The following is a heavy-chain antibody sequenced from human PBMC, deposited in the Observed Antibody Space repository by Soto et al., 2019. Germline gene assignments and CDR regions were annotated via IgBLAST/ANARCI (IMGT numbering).Heavy chain of an antibody. V-gene: IGHV1-2*02. CDR3: ARDPHYYGSGSPDY. D-gene: IGHD3-10*01. CDR2: INPNSGGT. J-gene: IGHJ4*02. Sequence: ASVKVSCKASGYTFTGYYMHWVRQAPGQGLEWMGWINPNSGGTNYAQKFQGRVTMTRDTSISTAYMELSRLRCDDTAVYYCARDPHYYGSGSPDYWVQGTLVTVSS. CDR1: GYTFTGYY.